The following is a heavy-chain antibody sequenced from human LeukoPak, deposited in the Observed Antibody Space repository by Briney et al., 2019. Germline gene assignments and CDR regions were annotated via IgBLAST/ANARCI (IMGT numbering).Heavy chain of an antibody. CDR1: GFTFSSYD. CDR2: ISTSGSIT. D-gene: IGHD5-18*01. CDR3: ARVPKDGYSYGFYGF. V-gene: IGHV3-48*03. Sequence: PGGSLRLSCAASGFTFSSYDMNWVRQAPGKGLECISYISTSGSITLYADSVKGRFTISRDNARNSLYMQMNSLRPEDTAVYYCARVPKDGYSYGFYGFWGHGILVTVAS. J-gene: IGHJ4*01.